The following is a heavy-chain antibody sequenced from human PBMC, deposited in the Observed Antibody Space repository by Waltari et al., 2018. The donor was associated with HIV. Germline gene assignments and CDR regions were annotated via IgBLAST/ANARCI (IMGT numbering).Heavy chain of an antibody. V-gene: IGHV1-8*01. J-gene: IGHJ6*02. CDR2: KNPKRGNT. CDR3: ARGTRDKLGIVVYYYYYGMDV. Sequence: QVQLVQSGAEVKKPGASVKVSCKASGYTFTSYDINWVRQATGQGLGWRGWKNPKRGNTGYAQKFQGRVTMTRNTSISTAYMELSSLRSEDTAVYYCARGTRDKLGIVVYYYYYGMDVWGQGTTVTVSS. D-gene: IGHD2-2*03. CDR1: GYTFTSYD.